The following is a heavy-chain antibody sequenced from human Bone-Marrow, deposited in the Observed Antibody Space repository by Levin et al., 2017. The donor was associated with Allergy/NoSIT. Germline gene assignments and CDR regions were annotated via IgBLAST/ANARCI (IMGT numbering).Heavy chain of an antibody. D-gene: IGHD3-10*01. J-gene: IGHJ4*02. CDR1: GYTFTSYD. CDR2: MNPNSGNT. V-gene: IGHV1-8*01. Sequence: KISCKASGYTFTSYDINWVRQATGQGLEWMGWMNPNSGNTGYAQKFQGRVTMTRNTSISTAYMELSSLRSEDTAVYYCARGDPMVRGVIRDYFDYWGQGTLVTVSS. CDR3: ARGDPMVRGVIRDYFDY.